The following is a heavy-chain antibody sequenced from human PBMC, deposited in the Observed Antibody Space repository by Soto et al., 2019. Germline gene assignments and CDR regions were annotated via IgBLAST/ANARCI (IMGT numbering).Heavy chain of an antibody. V-gene: IGHV4-31*03. CDR3: ASDYGPSSVFDQ. Sequence: AQLQESGPGLVKPSQTLSLICTVSGGSISSAGYYWTWIRQHPGKGLEWIGYIYYSGSTYYNPSLKSRVSMSVDTSKNQFSLNLSSVTAADTAVYYCASDYGPSSVFDQWGQGTLVTVSS. CDR2: IYYSGST. D-gene: IGHD3-10*01. CDR1: GGSISSAGYY. J-gene: IGHJ4*02.